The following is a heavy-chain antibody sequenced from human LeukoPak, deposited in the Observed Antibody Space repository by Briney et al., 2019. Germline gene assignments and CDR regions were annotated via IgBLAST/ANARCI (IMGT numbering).Heavy chain of an antibody. D-gene: IGHD6-13*01. CDR1: GYTFTGYY. CDR2: MNPNSGNT. V-gene: IGHV1-8*02. CDR3: AIAAAGVIEIDSIDY. Sequence: ASVKVSCKASGYTFTGYYMHWVRQAPGQGLEWMGWMNPNSGNTGYAQKFQGRVTMTRNTSISTAYMELSSLRSEDTAVYYCAIAAAGVIEIDSIDYWGQGTLVTVSS. J-gene: IGHJ4*02.